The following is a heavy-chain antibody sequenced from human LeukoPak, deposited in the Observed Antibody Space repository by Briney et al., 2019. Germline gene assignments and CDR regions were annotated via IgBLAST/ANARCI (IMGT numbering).Heavy chain of an antibody. CDR1: GGSISSYY. V-gene: IGHV4-59*01. J-gene: IGHJ3*02. CDR2: IYYSGST. CDR3: ARSGYSYGADAFDI. D-gene: IGHD5-18*01. Sequence: SETLSLTCTVSGGSISSYYWSWIRQPPGKGLEWIGYIYYSGSTNYSPSLKSRVTISVDTSKTQFSLKLSSVTAADTAMYYCARSGYSYGADAFDIWGQGTMVTVSS.